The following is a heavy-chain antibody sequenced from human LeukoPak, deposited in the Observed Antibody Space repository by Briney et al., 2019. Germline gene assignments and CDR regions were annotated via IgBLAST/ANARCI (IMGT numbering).Heavy chain of an antibody. CDR2: MYHSGST. J-gene: IGHJ4*02. CDR3: ARDRTSTFDY. CDR1: GYLISSGYS. D-gene: IGHD1-1*01. Sequence: PSETLSLTCNVSGYLISSGYSWGWIRQPPGKGLEWIASMYHSGSTYYNPSLKSRVTISVDTSKNQFSLKLRSVAAADTAVYYCARDRTSTFDYWGQGTLVTVSS. V-gene: IGHV4-38-2*02.